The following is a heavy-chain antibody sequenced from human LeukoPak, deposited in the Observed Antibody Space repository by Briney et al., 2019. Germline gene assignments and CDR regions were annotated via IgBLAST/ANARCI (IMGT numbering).Heavy chain of an antibody. D-gene: IGHD5-18*01. Sequence: ASVKVSCKASGYTFTGYYMHWVRQAPGQGLEWMGWINPNSGGTNYAQKFQGRVTMTRDTSISTAYMELSRLRSDDTAVYYCAREAPVSSAMVTNWGQGTLVTVSS. CDR1: GYTFTGYY. CDR2: INPNSGGT. J-gene: IGHJ4*02. V-gene: IGHV1-2*02. CDR3: AREAPVSSAMVTN.